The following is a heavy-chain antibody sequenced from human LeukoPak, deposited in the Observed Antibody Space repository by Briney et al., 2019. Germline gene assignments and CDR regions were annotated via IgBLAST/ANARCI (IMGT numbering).Heavy chain of an antibody. J-gene: IGHJ4*02. CDR2: KYSSGTT. D-gene: IGHD2-21*02. CDR3: ARLDRVGGDDY. CDR1: GGSISTDSYS. V-gene: IGHV4-39*01. Sequence: SETLSLTCTVSGGSISTDSYSWGWIRQPPGKGLEWVGQKYSSGTTQYNLSLKSRLTLSMGTSNNKSSLTLSSVSGADTAVYYGARLDRVGGDDYWGQGIQVTVSS.